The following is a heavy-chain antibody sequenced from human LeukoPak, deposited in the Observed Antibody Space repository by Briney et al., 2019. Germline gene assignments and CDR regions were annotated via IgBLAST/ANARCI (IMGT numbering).Heavy chain of an antibody. V-gene: IGHV3-21*01. D-gene: IGHD3-22*01. CDR3: AREFRYYYDSSGPDY. CDR2: ISSSSSYI. J-gene: IGHJ4*02. Sequence: GGSLRLSCAASGFTFSSYSMNWVRQAPGKGLEWVSSISSSSSYIYYADSVKGRFTISRDNAKNSLYLQMNSLRAEDTAVYYCAREFRYYYDSSGPDYWGQGTLVTVSS. CDR1: GFTFSSYS.